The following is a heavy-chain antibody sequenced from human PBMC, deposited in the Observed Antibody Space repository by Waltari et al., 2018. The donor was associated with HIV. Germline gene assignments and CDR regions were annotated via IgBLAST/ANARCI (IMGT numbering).Heavy chain of an antibody. D-gene: IGHD7-27*01. V-gene: IGHV1-2*02. CDR2: INPNSGGT. CDR1: GYTFTGYY. CDR3: ARDLYVLTGDREDAFDI. J-gene: IGHJ3*02. Sequence: QVQLVQSGAEVKKPGASVKVSCKASGYTFTGYYMHWGRPAHVQGLEWKGWINPNSGGTNYAQKLQGRVTRTRDTSISTAYMELSRLRSDDTAVYYCARDLYVLTGDREDAFDIWGQGTMVTVSS.